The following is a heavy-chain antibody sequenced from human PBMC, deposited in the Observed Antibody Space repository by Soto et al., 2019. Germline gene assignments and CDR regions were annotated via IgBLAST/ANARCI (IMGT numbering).Heavy chain of an antibody. CDR3: XXXXXXXXXXFDI. Sequence: QVQLMQSGAEVKKPGASVKLSCKASGYTFTSHDIHWVRQAPGQRPERMGWINVGNGIAKYSQRFQGRVTITRDTSAXXXXXXXXXXXXXXXXXXXXXXXXXXXXXXFDIWGQGTLVTVSS. CDR1: GYTFTSHD. J-gene: IGHJ3*02. CDR2: INVGNGIA. V-gene: IGHV1-3*01.